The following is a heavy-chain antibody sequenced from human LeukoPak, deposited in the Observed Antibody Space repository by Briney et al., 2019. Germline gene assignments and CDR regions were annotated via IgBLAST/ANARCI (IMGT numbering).Heavy chain of an antibody. Sequence: SETLSLTCTVSGGSISSGDYYWSWIRQPPGKGLEWIGYIYYSGSTYYNPSLKSRVTISVDTSKNQFSLKLSSVTAADTAVYYCASPPVVVTAIPNWGQGTLVTVSS. CDR3: ASPPVVVTAIPN. V-gene: IGHV4-30-4*01. CDR1: GGSISSGDYY. D-gene: IGHD2-21*02. J-gene: IGHJ4*02. CDR2: IYYSGST.